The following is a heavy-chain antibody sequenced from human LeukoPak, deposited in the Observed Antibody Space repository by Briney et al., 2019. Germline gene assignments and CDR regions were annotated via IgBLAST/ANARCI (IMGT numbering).Heavy chain of an antibody. Sequence: GGSLRLSCAASGFTFDDYGMHWVRQAPGKGLEWVSGISWNSGSIGYADSVKGRFTISRDNAKNSLYLQMNSLRAEDTAVYYCARVGATWYYMDVWGKGTTVTVSS. CDR1: GFTFDDYG. D-gene: IGHD1-26*01. CDR3: ARVGATWYYMDV. CDR2: ISWNSGSI. V-gene: IGHV3-9*01. J-gene: IGHJ6*03.